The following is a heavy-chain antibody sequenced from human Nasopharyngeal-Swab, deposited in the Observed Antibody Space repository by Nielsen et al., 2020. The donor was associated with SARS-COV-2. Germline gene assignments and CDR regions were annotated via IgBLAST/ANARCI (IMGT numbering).Heavy chain of an antibody. J-gene: IGHJ4*02. V-gene: IGHV1-2*06. CDR2: INPNSGGT. Sequence: WVRQAPGQGLEWMGRINPNSGGTNYAQKFQGRVTMIRDTSISTAYMELSRLRSDDTAVYYCASWGSSSGAFDYWGQGTLVTVSS. D-gene: IGHD6-6*01. CDR3: ASWGSSSGAFDY.